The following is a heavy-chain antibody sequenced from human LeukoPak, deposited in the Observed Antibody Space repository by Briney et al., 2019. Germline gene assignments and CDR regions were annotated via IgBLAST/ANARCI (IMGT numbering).Heavy chain of an antibody. V-gene: IGHV2-5*01. CDR3: AHRRPVTAPGGYFDF. CDR1: GFSFSTSGVG. CDR2: IYRYDDK. Sequence: GSGPTLVKPTQTLTLTCTFSGFSFSTSGVGVGWIRQPPGKALEWLALIYRYDDKRYSPSLQSRLTITEDSSKNQVVLTMTNMDPVDTATYYCAHRRPVTAPGGYFDFWGQGTLVTVSS. D-gene: IGHD2-21*02. J-gene: IGHJ4*02.